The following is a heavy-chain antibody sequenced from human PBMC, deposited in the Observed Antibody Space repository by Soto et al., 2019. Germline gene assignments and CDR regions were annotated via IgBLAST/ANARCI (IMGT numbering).Heavy chain of an antibody. Sequence: QITLKESGPTLVKPTQTLTLTCTFSGFSLSSTRMAVGWIRQPPGKALEWLALIYWDDDKRYSPFLKCRLTTAKDTSKNLVVLTMSSLDPLDTARYYGAHIVVAGLGYDFDYWGQGTLFTVSS. CDR2: IYWDDDK. CDR3: AHIVVAGLGYDFDY. V-gene: IGHV2-5*02. D-gene: IGHD6-19*01. J-gene: IGHJ4*02. CDR1: GFSLSSTRMA.